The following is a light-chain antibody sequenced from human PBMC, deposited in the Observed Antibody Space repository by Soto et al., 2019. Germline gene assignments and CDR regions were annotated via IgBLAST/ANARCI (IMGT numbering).Light chain of an antibody. CDR1: QSISSW. CDR3: QQYNSYSPLT. J-gene: IGKJ4*01. CDR2: KAS. Sequence: IQITQNPSTLSASVGDRVTITCRASQSISSWLAWYQQKPGKAPKLLIYKASGLESGVPSRFSGSGSGTDFTLTISSLQPDDFATYYCQQYNSYSPLTFGGVTNADIK. V-gene: IGKV1-5*03.